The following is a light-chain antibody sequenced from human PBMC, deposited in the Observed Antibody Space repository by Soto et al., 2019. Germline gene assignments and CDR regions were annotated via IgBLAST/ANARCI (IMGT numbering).Light chain of an antibody. CDR3: QQRSNWPGT. Sequence: EIVFTQSSATLSLSPGERATLPCRASQSVSSYLAWYQQKPGQAPRLLIYDASNRATGIPARFSGSGSGTDFTLTISSLEPEDFAVYYCQQRSNWPGTFGQGTRLEIK. CDR2: DAS. J-gene: IGKJ5*01. V-gene: IGKV3-11*01. CDR1: QSVSSY.